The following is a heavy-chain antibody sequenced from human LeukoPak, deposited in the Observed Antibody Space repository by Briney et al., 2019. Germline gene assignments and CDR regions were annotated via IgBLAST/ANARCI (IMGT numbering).Heavy chain of an antibody. V-gene: IGHV1-18*01. CDR3: ARGGPAPHRIALIVVASSTDAFDI. Sequence: ASVKVSCKASGYTFTSYGISWVRQAPGQGLEWMGWISAYNGDTNYAQKLQGRVTMTTDTSTSTAYMELRSLRSDDTAVYYCARGGPAPHRIALIVVASSTDAFDIWGQGTMVTVSS. D-gene: IGHD3-22*01. CDR2: ISAYNGDT. CDR1: GYTFTSYG. J-gene: IGHJ3*02.